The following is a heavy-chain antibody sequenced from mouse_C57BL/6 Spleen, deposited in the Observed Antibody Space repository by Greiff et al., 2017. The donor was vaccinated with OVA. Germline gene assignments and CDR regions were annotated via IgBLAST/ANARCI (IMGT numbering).Heavy chain of an antibody. CDR1: GYSFTDYN. J-gene: IGHJ3*01. V-gene: IGHV1-39*01. D-gene: IGHD1-1*01. CDR3: ARSGCCGSIALSY. Sequence: EVQLQQSGPELVKPGASVKISCKASGYSFTDYNMNWVKQSNGKSLEWIGEINPNYGTTNYNQKFKGKATLTVDQSSSTAYMQLNSLTSEDSAVYYCARSGCCGSIALSYWGQVTLVTVSA. CDR2: INPNYGTT.